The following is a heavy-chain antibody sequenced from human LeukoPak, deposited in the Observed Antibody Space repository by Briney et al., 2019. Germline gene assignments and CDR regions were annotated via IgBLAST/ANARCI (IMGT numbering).Heavy chain of an antibody. CDR2: IYHSGST. J-gene: IGHJ6*04. V-gene: IGHV4-4*02. CDR3: ASIRGSGDYYYGMDV. Sequence: PSGTLSLTCAVSGGSISSSNWWSWVRQPPGKGLEWIGEIYHSGSTNYNPSLKSRVTISVDKSKNQFSLKLSSVTAADTAVYYCASIRGSGDYYYGMDVWGKGTTVTVSS. CDR1: GGSISSSNW. D-gene: IGHD3-10*01.